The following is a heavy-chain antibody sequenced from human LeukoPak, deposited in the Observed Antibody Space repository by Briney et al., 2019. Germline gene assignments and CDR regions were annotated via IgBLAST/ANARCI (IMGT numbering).Heavy chain of an antibody. CDR1: GFTFSSYS. J-gene: IGHJ4*02. D-gene: IGHD2-21*02. Sequence: GGSLRLSCAASGFTFSSYSMNWVRQAPGKGLEWVSYISSSSSTIYYADSVKGRFTISRDNAKNTLYLQMNSLRAEDTAVYYCAKDLNAYCGGDCPLGYWGQGTLVTVSS. V-gene: IGHV3-48*01. CDR3: AKDLNAYCGGDCPLGY. CDR2: ISSSSSTI.